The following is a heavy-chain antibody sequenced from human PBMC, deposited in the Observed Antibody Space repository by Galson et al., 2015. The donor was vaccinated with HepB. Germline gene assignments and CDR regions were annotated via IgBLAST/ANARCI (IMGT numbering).Heavy chain of an antibody. CDR3: ARDGASTVTTDWYFDL. J-gene: IGHJ2*01. D-gene: IGHD4-17*01. Sequence: TYYSDSVKGRFTISRDNSKSTLYLQMNSLRAEDSAIYFCARDGASTVTTDWYFDLWGRGTLVTVSS. V-gene: IGHV3-23*01. CDR2: T.